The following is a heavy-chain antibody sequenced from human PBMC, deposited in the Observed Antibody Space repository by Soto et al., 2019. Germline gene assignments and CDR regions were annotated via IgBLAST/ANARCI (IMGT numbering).Heavy chain of an antibody. Sequence: PGESLKISFKGSGYNFAGYWIAWARQMPGKGLELMGIIYPSDSDTRYRPSFQGQVTISADKSISSAYLQWSSLRASDTAMYYCARGGVSTRTFDYWGQGTPVTVSS. CDR2: IYPSDSDT. CDR1: GYNFAGYW. V-gene: IGHV5-51*01. J-gene: IGHJ4*02. CDR3: ARGGVSTRTFDY. D-gene: IGHD3-3*01.